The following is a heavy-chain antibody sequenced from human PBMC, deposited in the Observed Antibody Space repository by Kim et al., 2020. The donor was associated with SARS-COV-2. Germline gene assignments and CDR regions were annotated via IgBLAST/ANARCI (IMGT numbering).Heavy chain of an antibody. D-gene: IGHD2-2*02. V-gene: IGHV3-11*01. CDR1: GFIFSDYY. CDR2: ISTSGSTI. Sequence: GGSLRLSCAASGFIFSDYYMSWIRQAPGKGLEWVSYISTSGSTIYYADSVKGRFTISRDNAKNSLYLQMNSLRAEDTAVYYCARDPIVVVPAAIGENAFDIWGQGTIVTVSS. J-gene: IGHJ3*02. CDR3: ARDPIVVVPAAIGENAFDI.